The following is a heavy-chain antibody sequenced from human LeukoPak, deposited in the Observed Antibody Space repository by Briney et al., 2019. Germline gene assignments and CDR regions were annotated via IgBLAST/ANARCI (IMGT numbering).Heavy chain of an antibody. CDR2: LSPNSGVT. J-gene: IGHJ5*01. Sequence: ASVKVSCKASGYTFTGYFMHWVRQAPGQGLEWMGWLSPNSGVTNYAQRFQGRVTMTRDTSISTAYMELSRLTSDDTAIYYCARDTYGGGFRPFHSWGQGTLVSVSS. CDR3: ARDTYGGGFRPFHS. D-gene: IGHD4/OR15-4a*01. V-gene: IGHV1-2*02. CDR1: GYTFTGYF.